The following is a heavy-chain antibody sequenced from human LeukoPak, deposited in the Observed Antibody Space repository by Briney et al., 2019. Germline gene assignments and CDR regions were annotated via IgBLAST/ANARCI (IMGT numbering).Heavy chain of an antibody. CDR1: GITLSNYG. D-gene: IGHD3/OR15-3a*01. CDR3: AKRGVVVRVFLVGFHKEAYYFES. J-gene: IGHJ4*02. V-gene: IGHV3-23*01. Sequence: PGGSLRLSCAVSGITLSNYGMSWVRQAPGKGLEWVAGISDSGGRTNYADSVEGRFTISRDNPKNTLYLQMNSLRAEDTAVYFCAKRGVVVRVFLVGFHKEAYYFESWGQGALVTVSS. CDR2: ISDSGGRT.